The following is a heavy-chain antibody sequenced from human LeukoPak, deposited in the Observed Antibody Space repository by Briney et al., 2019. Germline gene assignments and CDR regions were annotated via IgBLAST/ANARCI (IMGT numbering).Heavy chain of an antibody. Sequence: ASVKVSCKAAGYTFTGYYMHWVRQAPGQGLEWMGWINPNSGGTNYAQKFQGRVTMTRDTSISTAYMELSRLTSDDTAVYYCARAENPYYFDYWGQGTLVTVSS. J-gene: IGHJ4*02. CDR2: INPNSGGT. D-gene: IGHD1-14*01. CDR1: GYTFTGYY. V-gene: IGHV1-2*02. CDR3: ARAENPYYFDY.